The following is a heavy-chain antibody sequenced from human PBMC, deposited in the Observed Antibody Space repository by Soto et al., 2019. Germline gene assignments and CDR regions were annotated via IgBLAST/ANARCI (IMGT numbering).Heavy chain of an antibody. CDR3: AREEATVTTGFGF. CDR2: ISGYNGNT. J-gene: IGHJ4*02. D-gene: IGHD4-17*01. Sequence: QVQLVQSGAEVKKSGASVKVSCKASGYTFTSYGISWVRQAPGQGLEWMGRISGYNGNTNYAQKVQGRVTMTTDTSTSTAYMELRSLRSDDTAVYYCAREEATVTTGFGFWCQGTLVTVSS. V-gene: IGHV1-18*01. CDR1: GYTFTSYG.